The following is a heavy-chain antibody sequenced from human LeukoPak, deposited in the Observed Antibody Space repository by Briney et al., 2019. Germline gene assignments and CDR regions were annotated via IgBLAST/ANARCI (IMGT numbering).Heavy chain of an antibody. V-gene: IGHV1-18*01. J-gene: IGHJ4*02. CDR2: ISADNGYT. CDR1: GYTFTSYG. Sequence: ASVKVSCKASGYTFTSYGISWVRQAPGQGLEWMGWISADNGYTNYAQKFQGRVTITSDTSATTAYMELSSLRYEDTAVYYCARVTGTYAEYWGQGTQVTVSS. D-gene: IGHD1-26*01. CDR3: ARVTGTYAEY.